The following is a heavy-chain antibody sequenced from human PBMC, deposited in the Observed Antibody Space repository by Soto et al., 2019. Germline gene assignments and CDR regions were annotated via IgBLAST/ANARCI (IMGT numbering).Heavy chain of an antibody. CDR1: GFTFSSYW. J-gene: IGHJ4*02. D-gene: IGHD3-22*01. Sequence: SGGSLRLSCAASGFTFSSYWMSWVRQAPGKGLEWVANIKQDGSEKYYADSVKGRFTISRDSAKNSLYLQMNSLRAEDTAVYYCARDKDHYDSSGYFYWGQGTLVTVSS. V-gene: IGHV3-7*01. CDR3: ARDKDHYDSSGYFY. CDR2: IKQDGSEK.